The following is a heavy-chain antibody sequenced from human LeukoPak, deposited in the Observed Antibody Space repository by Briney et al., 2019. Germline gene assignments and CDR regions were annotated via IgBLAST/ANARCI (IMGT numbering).Heavy chain of an antibody. Sequence: SETLSLTCTVSGGSISSYYWSWIRQPPGKGLEWIGYIYTSGSTKYNPSLKSRVTISVDTSKNQFSLKLSSVTAADTAIYYCAKASWVSSTDAVRWGQGTLVTVSS. V-gene: IGHV4-4*09. J-gene: IGHJ4*02. D-gene: IGHD3-16*01. CDR2: IYTSGST. CDR1: GGSISSYY. CDR3: AKASWVSSTDAVR.